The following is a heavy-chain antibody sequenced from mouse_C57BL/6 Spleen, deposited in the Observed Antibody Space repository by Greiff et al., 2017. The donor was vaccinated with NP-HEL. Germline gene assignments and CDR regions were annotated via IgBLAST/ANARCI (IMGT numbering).Heavy chain of an antibody. V-gene: IGHV1-69*01. CDR3: ARWRGYYAMDY. CDR2: IDPSDSYT. Sequence: QVHVKQPGAELVMPGASVKLSCKASGYTFTSYWMHWVKQRPGQGLEWIGEIDPSDSYTNYNQKFKGKSTLTVDKSSSTAYMQLSSLTSEDAAVYYCARWRGYYAMDYWGQGTSVTVSS. J-gene: IGHJ4*01. CDR1: GYTFTSYW.